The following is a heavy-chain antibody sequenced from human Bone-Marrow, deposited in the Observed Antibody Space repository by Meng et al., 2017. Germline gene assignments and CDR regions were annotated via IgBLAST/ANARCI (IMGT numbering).Heavy chain of an antibody. CDR3: ARHRRRFPFDP. V-gene: IGHV5-51*01. J-gene: IGHJ5*02. D-gene: IGHD5-12*01. Sequence: GESLKISCAASGFTFDDYAMHWVRQAPGKGLEWMGIIYPGDSDTRYSPSFQGQVTISADKSISTAYLQWSSLKASDTAMYYCARHRRRFPFDPWGQGTLVTVSS. CDR1: GFTFDDYA. CDR2: IYPGDSDT.